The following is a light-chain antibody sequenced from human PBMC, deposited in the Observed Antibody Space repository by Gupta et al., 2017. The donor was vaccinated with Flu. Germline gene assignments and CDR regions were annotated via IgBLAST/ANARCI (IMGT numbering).Light chain of an antibody. Sequence: IASTTCTGNNVGAYDVHWYQQHPGKAPTLLMFYDTNRPSGVPARFSGSKSGTSASLPITGLQAADEADDYCQWCDASLSGGVFGGGTKLTVL. CDR1: TGNNVGAYD. J-gene: IGLJ3*02. V-gene: IGLV1-40*01. CDR2: YDT. CDR3: QWCDASLSGGV.